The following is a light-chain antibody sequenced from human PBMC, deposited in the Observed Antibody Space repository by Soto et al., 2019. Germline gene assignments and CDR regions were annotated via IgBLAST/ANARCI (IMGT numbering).Light chain of an antibody. J-gene: IGLJ1*01. CDR3: MSYTTSSTYV. CDR2: NVS. CDR1: SSDVGGYNY. V-gene: IGLV2-14*01. Sequence: QSALTQPASVSGSPGQSITISCTGTSSDVGGYNYVSWYQQQPDKAPKLMISNVSNRPSGVSNRFSASKSGNTASLTISGLQTEDEADYYCMSYTTSSTYVFGAGTKLTVL.